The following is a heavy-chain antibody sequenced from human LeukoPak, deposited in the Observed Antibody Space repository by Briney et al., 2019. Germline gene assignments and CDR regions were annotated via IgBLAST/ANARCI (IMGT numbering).Heavy chain of an antibody. CDR1: GFTLSSHS. CDR3: ARESATMIATFDY. CDR2: INSDGSST. V-gene: IGHV3-74*01. D-gene: IGHD3-22*01. J-gene: IGHJ4*02. Sequence: PGGSLRLSCAASGFTLSSHSMNWVRQAPGKGLVWVSRINSDGSSTSYADSVKGRFTISRDNAKNTLYLQMNSLRAEDTAVYYCARESATMIATFDYWGQGTLVTVSS.